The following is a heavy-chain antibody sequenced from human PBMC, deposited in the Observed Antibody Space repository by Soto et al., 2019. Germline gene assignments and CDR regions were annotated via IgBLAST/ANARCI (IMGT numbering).Heavy chain of an antibody. Sequence: QVQLVESGGGVVQPGRSLRLSCAASGFTFSSYGMHWVRQAPGKGLEWVAVISYDGSNKYYADSVKGRFTISRDNSKNTLYLQMNSLRAEDTAVYYCAKEGYCSGGSCFYYYYYGMDVWGQGTTVTFSS. CDR2: ISYDGSNK. J-gene: IGHJ6*02. V-gene: IGHV3-30*18. CDR3: AKEGYCSGGSCFYYYYYGMDV. CDR1: GFTFSSYG. D-gene: IGHD2-15*01.